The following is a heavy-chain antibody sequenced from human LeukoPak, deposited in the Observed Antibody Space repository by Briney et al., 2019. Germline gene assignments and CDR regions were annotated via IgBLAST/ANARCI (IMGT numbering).Heavy chain of an antibody. CDR3: ASMVRGVISPDWFDP. J-gene: IGHJ5*02. D-gene: IGHD3-10*01. Sequence: SETLSLTCTVSGGSISSSSYYWGWIRQPPGKGLEWIGSIYYSGSTYYNPSLKSRVTISVDTSKNQFSLKLSSVTAADTAVCYCASMVRGVISPDWFDPWGQGTLVTVSS. V-gene: IGHV4-39*07. CDR1: GGSISSSSYY. CDR2: IYYSGST.